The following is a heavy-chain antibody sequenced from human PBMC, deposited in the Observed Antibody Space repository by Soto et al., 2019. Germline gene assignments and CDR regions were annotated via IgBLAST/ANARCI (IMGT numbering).Heavy chain of an antibody. CDR2: IYYSGST. Sequence: SETLSLTCTVSGVSISSGGYYWSWIRQHPGKGLEWIGYIYYSGSTYYNPSLKSRVTISVDTSKNQFSLKLSSVTAADTAVYYCARTVTIFGVVTAMDVWGKGTTVTVSS. D-gene: IGHD3-3*01. V-gene: IGHV4-31*03. CDR1: GVSISSGGYY. J-gene: IGHJ6*03. CDR3: ARTVTIFGVVTAMDV.